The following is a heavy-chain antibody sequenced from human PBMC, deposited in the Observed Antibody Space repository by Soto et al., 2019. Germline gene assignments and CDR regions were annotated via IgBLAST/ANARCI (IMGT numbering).Heavy chain of an antibody. V-gene: IGHV4-31*03. CDR2: IYSSGTA. CDR1: GASITSGGYF. J-gene: IGHJ5*01. D-gene: IGHD3-22*01. Sequence: SETLSLTCTVSGASITSGGYFWSWLRQLPGKGLEWIGNIYSSGTAFYNPSLKSRATISVDTSANQFSLKLNSVTAADTAVYYCARDRSGYYWFDSWGQGTLVTVSS. CDR3: ARDRSGYYWFDS.